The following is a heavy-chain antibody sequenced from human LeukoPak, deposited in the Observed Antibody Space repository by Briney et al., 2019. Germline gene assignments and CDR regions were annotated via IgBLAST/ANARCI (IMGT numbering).Heavy chain of an antibody. CDR3: ARGIFYGGAPVSG. CDR2: ISANNGNT. D-gene: IGHD3-9*01. V-gene: IGHV1-8*01. J-gene: IGHJ4*02. CDR1: GYPFTTYG. Sequence: ASVQLSCKASGYPFTTYGFIWVRQAPGLGLEWMGWISANNGNTKYGQKFQGRVTMTRNTSISTAYMELSSLRSEDTAVYYCARGIFYGGAPVSGWGQGTLVTVSS.